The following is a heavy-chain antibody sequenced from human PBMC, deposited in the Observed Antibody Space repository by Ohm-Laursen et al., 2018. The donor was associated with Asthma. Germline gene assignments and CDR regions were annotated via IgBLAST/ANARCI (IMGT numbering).Heavy chain of an antibody. D-gene: IGHD4-23*01. CDR3: ARLGYGGNSGFDY. J-gene: IGHJ4*02. V-gene: IGHV1-8*01. Sequence: ASVKVSCKASGYTFTSYDINWVRQATGQGREWMGWMNPNSGNTDYERKFQGRVTMTRNTSISTAYLELSSLSSEDTAVYYCARLGYGGNSGFDYWGQGTLVTVSS. CDR2: MNPNSGNT. CDR1: GYTFTSYD.